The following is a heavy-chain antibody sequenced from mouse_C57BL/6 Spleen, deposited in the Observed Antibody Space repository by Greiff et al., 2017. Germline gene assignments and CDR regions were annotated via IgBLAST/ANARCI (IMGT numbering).Heavy chain of an antibody. D-gene: IGHD2-1*01. V-gene: IGHV1-61*01. Sequence: QVQLKQPGAELVRPGSSVKLSCKASGYTFTSYWMDWVKQRPGQGLEWIGNIYPSDSETHYNQKFKDKATLTVDKSSSTAYMQLSSLTSEDSAVYYCASLIYYGNLYYAMDYWGQGTSVTVSS. CDR2: IYPSDSET. J-gene: IGHJ4*01. CDR3: ASLIYYGNLYYAMDY. CDR1: GYTFTSYW.